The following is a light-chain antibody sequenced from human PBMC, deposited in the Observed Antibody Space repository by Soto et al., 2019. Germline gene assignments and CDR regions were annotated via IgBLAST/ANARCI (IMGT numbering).Light chain of an antibody. J-gene: IGKJ1*01. CDR3: QQFGNSPWT. Sequence: VLSQSPGRVSLSPGERATLSCRASQSVPSTYFAWYQQKPGQPPRLLISGTSNRATGIPDRFSGSGSGTDFTLTISRLEPEDFAVYFCQQFGNSPWTFDQGTKVDIK. CDR1: QSVPSTY. V-gene: IGKV3-20*01. CDR2: GTS.